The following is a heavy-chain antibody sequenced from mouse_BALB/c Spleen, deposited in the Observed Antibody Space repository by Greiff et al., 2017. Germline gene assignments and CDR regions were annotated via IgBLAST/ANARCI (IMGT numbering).Heavy chain of an antibody. CDR2: IRSKSNNYAT. D-gene: IGHD1-1*01. Sequence: EVNVVESGGGLVQPKGSLKLSCAASGFTFNTYAMNWVRQAPGKGLEWVARIRSKSNNYATYYADSVKDRFTISRDDSQSMLYLQMNNLKTEDTAMYYCVRQDYYGSYYFDYWGQGTTLTVSS. J-gene: IGHJ2*01. V-gene: IGHV10-1*02. CDR1: GFTFNTYA. CDR3: VRQDYYGSYYFDY.